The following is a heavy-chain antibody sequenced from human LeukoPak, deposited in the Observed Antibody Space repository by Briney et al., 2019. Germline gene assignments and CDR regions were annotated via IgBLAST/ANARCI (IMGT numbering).Heavy chain of an antibody. Sequence: PGGSLRLSCAASGFTFSSYAMHWVRQAPGKGLEWVAVISYDGSNEYYADSVKGRFTISRDNSKNTLYLQMNSLRAEDTAVYYCARDVGAYCSSTSCFTKDWGQGTLVTVSS. CDR2: ISYDGSNE. CDR1: GFTFSSYA. CDR3: ARDVGAYCSSTSCFTKD. J-gene: IGHJ4*02. V-gene: IGHV3-30*04. D-gene: IGHD2-2*01.